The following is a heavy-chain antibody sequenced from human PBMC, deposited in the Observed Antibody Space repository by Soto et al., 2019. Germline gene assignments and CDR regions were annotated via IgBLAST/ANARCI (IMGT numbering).Heavy chain of an antibody. J-gene: IGHJ4*02. CDR2: INPNSGDT. CDR1: GYTFTSYD. Sequence: ASVKVSCKASGYTFTSYDINWVRQATGQGLEWMGWINPNSGDTNYAQKFQGWVTMTRDTSISTAYMELSRLRSDDTAMYYCAREGIAAAAPDYWGQGTLVTVS. CDR3: AREGIAAAAPDY. D-gene: IGHD6-13*01. V-gene: IGHV1-2*04.